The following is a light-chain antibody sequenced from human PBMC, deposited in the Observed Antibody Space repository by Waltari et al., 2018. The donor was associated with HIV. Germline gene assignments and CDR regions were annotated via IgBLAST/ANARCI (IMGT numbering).Light chain of an antibody. Sequence: AIRMTQSPSSFPASTGDRVTITCRASQGISSYLAWYQQKPGKAPKLLIYAASTLQSGVPSRFSGSGSGTDFTLTISCLQSEDFATYYCQTYYSYPFTFGPGTKVDIK. CDR2: AAS. CDR1: QGISSY. CDR3: QTYYSYPFT. V-gene: IGKV1-8*01. J-gene: IGKJ3*01.